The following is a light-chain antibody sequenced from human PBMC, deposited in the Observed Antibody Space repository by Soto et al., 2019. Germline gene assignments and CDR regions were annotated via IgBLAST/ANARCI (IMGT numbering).Light chain of an antibody. CDR3: QQSYSTPLT. CDR1: QDVSDF. CDR2: GGY. V-gene: IGKV1-9*01. J-gene: IGKJ4*01. Sequence: DIHLTQSPSILSASVGDRVTLTCRASQDVSDFLAWYQHAPGKAPNLLIYGGYTLQSGVPSRFSGSGSGTEFSLTITGLQPEDFATYYCQQSYSTPLTFGGGTKVDIK.